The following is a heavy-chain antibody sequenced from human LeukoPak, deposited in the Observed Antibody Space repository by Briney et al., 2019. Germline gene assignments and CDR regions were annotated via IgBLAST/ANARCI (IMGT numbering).Heavy chain of an antibody. D-gene: IGHD3-10*01. V-gene: IGHV3-33*08. J-gene: IGHJ4*02. CDR2: IWYDGSNK. Sequence: GGSLRLSCAASGFTFSSYAMHWVRQAPGKGLEWVAVIWYDGSNKYYADSVKGRFTISRDNSKNTLYLQMNSLRAEDTAVYYCARGYYGSGSYPYFDYWGQGTLVTVSS. CDR1: GFTFSSYA. CDR3: ARGYYGSGSYPYFDY.